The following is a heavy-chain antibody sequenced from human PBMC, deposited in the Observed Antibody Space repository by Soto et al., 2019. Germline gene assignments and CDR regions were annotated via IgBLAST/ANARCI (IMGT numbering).Heavy chain of an antibody. V-gene: IGHV1-69*06. D-gene: IGHD1-26*01. CDR3: ARDRRSGGSRWWFDP. J-gene: IGHJ5*02. Sequence: QLVQSGAEARKPGSSVKVSCMASGGTFSRYAFSWIRQAPGQGLEWMGGIASVGGTPNYAGKFRDRVTIVADKITNTTHMELSGLRSEDTAVDFCARDRRSGGSRWWFDPWGQGPLVIVSS. CDR2: IASVGGTP. CDR1: GGTFSRYA.